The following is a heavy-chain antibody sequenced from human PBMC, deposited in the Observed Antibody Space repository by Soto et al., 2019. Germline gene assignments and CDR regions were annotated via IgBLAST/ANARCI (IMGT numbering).Heavy chain of an antibody. CDR2: IKSKTDGGTT. J-gene: IGHJ4*02. D-gene: IGHD3-3*02. CDR3: TTSYSIYPRDHFDY. Sequence: GGSLRLSCAASGFTFSNAWMSWVRQAPGKGLEWVGRIKSKTDGGTTDYAAPVKGKFTISRDDSKNTLYLQMNSLKTEDTAVYYCTTSYSIYPRDHFDYWGQGTLVTVSS. CDR1: GFTFSNAW. V-gene: IGHV3-15*01.